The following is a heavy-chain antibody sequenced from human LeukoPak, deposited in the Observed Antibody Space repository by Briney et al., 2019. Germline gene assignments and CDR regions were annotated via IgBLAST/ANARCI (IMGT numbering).Heavy chain of an antibody. CDR1: GYTFTGYY. CDR3: AREGWGYSYGYRVLYGMDV. D-gene: IGHD5-18*01. J-gene: IGHJ6*02. CDR2: INPNSGGT. V-gene: IGHV1-2*02. Sequence: ASVKVSCKASGYTFTGYYMHWVRQAPGQGLEWMGWINPNSGGTNYAQKFQGRVTMTRDTSISTAYMELSRLRSDDTAVYYCAREGWGYSYGYRVLYGMDVWGQGTTVTVPS.